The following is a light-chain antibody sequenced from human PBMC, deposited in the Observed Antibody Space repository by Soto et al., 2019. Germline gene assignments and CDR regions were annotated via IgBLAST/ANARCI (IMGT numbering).Light chain of an antibody. CDR3: SSYTSSSTRV. CDR2: EVS. Sequence: QSVLTQPASVSGSPGQSITISCPGTSSDVGGYNYVSWYQQHPGKAPKLMIYEVSNRPSGVSNRFSDSKSGNTASLTISGLQAEDEADYYCSSYTSSSTRVFGTGTKVTVL. CDR1: SSDVGGYNY. V-gene: IGLV2-14*01. J-gene: IGLJ1*01.